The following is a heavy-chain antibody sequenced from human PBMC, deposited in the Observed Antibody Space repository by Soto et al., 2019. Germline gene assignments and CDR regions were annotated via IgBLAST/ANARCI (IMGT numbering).Heavy chain of an antibody. CDR1: GFTFSSYA. V-gene: IGHV3-23*01. D-gene: IGHD3-3*01. Sequence: GGSLRLSCAASGFTFSSYAMSWVRQAPGKGLEWVSAISGSGGSTYYADSVKGRFTISRDNSKNTLYLQMNSLRAEDTAVYYCAKDKGDDFWSGYYYYYGMDVWGQGTTVTVSS. CDR3: AKDKGDDFWSGYYYYYGMDV. J-gene: IGHJ6*02. CDR2: ISGSGGST.